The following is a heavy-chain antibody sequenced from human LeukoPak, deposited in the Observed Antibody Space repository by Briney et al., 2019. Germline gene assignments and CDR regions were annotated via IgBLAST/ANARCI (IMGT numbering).Heavy chain of an antibody. J-gene: IGHJ5*02. V-gene: IGHV1-2*02. D-gene: IGHD6-6*01. CDR3: ARGGFRAARRDNWFDP. CDR1: GYTFTGYY. CDR2: INPNSGGT. Sequence: GASVKVSFKASGYTFTGYYMHWVRQAPGQGLEWMGWINPNSGGTNYAQKFQGRVTMTRDTSISTAYMELSRLRSDDTAVYYCARGGFRAARRDNWFDPWGQGTLVTVSS.